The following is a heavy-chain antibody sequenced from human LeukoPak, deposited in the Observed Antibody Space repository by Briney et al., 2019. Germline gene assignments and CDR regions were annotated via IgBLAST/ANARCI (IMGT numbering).Heavy chain of an antibody. CDR2: IKSKTDGGTT. Sequence: RGGSLRLSCAASGFTFSNAWMSWVRQAPGKGLEWVGRIKSKTDGGTTDYAAPVKGRFTISRDDSKNTLYLQMNSLRAEDTAVYYCANVRYTYGKDYWGQGTLVTVSS. CDR3: ANVRYTYGKDY. J-gene: IGHJ4*02. D-gene: IGHD5-18*01. V-gene: IGHV3-15*01. CDR1: GFTFSNAW.